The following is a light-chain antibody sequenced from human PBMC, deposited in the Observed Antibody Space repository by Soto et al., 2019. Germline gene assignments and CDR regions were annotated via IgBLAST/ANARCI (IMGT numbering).Light chain of an antibody. CDR3: QQRVNWPLT. V-gene: IGKV3-11*01. CDR2: DTS. CDR1: QSASSH. Sequence: EIVLTQSPATLSLSPGERATLSCRASQSASSHLAWYQQKPGQAPRLLMYDTSNRATGIPARFSGSGSGTDFTLTISSLEPEDFAVYYCQQRVNWPLTFGGGTKVEIK. J-gene: IGKJ4*01.